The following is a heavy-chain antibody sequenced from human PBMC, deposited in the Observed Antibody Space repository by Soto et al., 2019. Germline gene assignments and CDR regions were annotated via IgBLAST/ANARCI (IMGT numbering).Heavy chain of an antibody. CDR1: GGSISSSNW. D-gene: IGHD6-19*01. CDR2: NYHSGST. CDR3: ARAYGPIAVADQGFDY. V-gene: IGHV4-4*02. J-gene: IGHJ4*02. Sequence: QVQLQESGPGLVKPSGTLSLTCAVSGGSISSSNWWSWVRQPPGKGLEWIRENYHSGSTNCNPSLKSRITISVDKSKNQFSLKLSSVTAADTAVYYCARAYGPIAVADQGFDYWGQGTLVTVSS.